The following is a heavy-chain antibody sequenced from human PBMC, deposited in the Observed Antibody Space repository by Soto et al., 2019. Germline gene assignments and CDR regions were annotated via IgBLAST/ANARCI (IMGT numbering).Heavy chain of an antibody. Sequence: VQLVESGGGVVQPGRSLRLSCAASGFTFSSYGMHWVRQAPGKGLEWVAVISYDGSNKYYADSVKGRFTISRDNSKNTLYLQMNSLRAEDTAVYYCAKDIVLMEGGYYYYYYGMDVWGQGTTVTVSS. D-gene: IGHD2-8*01. CDR3: AKDIVLMEGGYYYYYYGMDV. V-gene: IGHV3-30*18. CDR2: ISYDGSNK. J-gene: IGHJ6*02. CDR1: GFTFSSYG.